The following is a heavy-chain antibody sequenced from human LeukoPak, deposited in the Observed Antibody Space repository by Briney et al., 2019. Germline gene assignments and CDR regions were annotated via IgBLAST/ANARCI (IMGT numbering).Heavy chain of an antibody. D-gene: IGHD6-19*01. CDR3: AKRVAGIPLDY. V-gene: IGHV3-30*02. CDR1: GFTFSSYG. Sequence: PGGSLRLSCAASGFTFSSYGMHWVRQAPGKGLEWVAFIRYDGSNKYYADSAKGRFTISRDNSKNTLYLQMNRLRAEDTAVYYCAKRVAGIPLDYWGQGTLVTVSS. J-gene: IGHJ4*02. CDR2: IRYDGSNK.